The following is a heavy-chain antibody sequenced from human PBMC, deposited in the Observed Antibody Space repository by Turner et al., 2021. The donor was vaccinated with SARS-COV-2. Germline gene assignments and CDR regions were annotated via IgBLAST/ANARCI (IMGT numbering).Heavy chain of an antibody. V-gene: IGHV4-39*01. CDR2: IYYSGST. Sequence: QLQLRESGPRLVKPSEALSLTCTVLGGAISSSTYYWGWIRQPPGKGLEWIGGIYYSGSTYYNASLKSGVTMSGNTSKNQFSLKLSSVTGAETAVYYCARQSEWELLGVLDVFDIWGQGTMVTVSS. J-gene: IGHJ3*02. CDR3: ARQSEWELLGVLDVFDI. CDR1: GGAISSSTYY. D-gene: IGHD1-26*01.